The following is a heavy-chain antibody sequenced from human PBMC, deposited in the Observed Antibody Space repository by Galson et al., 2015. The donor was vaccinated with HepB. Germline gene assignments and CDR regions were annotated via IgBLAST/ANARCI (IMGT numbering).Heavy chain of an antibody. CDR2: VSSSDGTV. D-gene: IGHD5-12*01. Sequence: SLRLSCAASGFTFSHYKMNWVRQAPGKGLEWVSYVSSSDGTVYYADSVRGRFTISRDNSKNTLYLQMNSLRAEDAAVYYCAKDQFSSGGYYFDLWGRGTLVTVSS. CDR3: AKDQFSSGGYYFDL. CDR1: GFTFSHYK. V-gene: IGHV3-48*01. J-gene: IGHJ2*01.